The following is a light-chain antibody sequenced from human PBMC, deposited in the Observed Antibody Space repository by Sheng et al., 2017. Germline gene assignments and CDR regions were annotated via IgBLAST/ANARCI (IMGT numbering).Light chain of an antibody. Sequence: EIVLTQFPGTLSLSPGERATLSCRASQSLSSSQLAWYQQKPGQAPRLLIYGATSRATGIPDRFSGSGSGTDFTLTISRLEPEDFAMFYCQQYDNSHRYSFGQGTKLEI. CDR2: GAT. V-gene: IGKV3-20*01. CDR3: QQYDNSHRYS. CDR1: QSLSSSQ. J-gene: IGKJ2*03.